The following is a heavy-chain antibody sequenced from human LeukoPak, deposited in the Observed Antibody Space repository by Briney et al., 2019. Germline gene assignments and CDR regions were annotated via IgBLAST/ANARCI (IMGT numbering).Heavy chain of an antibody. CDR1: GFTFSPYA. V-gene: IGHV3-30-3*01. D-gene: IGHD6-19*01. Sequence: GGSLRLSCTASGFTFSPYAMHWVRQAPGKGLEWVAVISYDGTNKYYADSVKRRFTISRDNSKNTLYQQMDSLRAEDTALYYCARDRAVADYYFDYWGQGTLVTVSS. J-gene: IGHJ4*02. CDR3: ARDRAVADYYFDY. CDR2: ISYDGTNK.